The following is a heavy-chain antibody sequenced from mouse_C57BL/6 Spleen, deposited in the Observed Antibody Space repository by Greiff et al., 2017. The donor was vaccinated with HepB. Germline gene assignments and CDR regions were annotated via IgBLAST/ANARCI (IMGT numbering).Heavy chain of an antibody. J-gene: IGHJ4*01. CDR1: GFTFSSYT. CDR2: ISGGGGNT. CDR3: ARLDGYYPAMDY. Sequence: EVKLVESGGGLVKPGGSLKLSCAASGFTFSSYTMSWVRQTPEKRLEWVATISGGGGNTYYPDSVKGRFTISRDNAKNTLYLQMSSLRSEDTALYYCARLDGYYPAMDYWGQGTSVTVSS. D-gene: IGHD2-3*01. V-gene: IGHV5-9*01.